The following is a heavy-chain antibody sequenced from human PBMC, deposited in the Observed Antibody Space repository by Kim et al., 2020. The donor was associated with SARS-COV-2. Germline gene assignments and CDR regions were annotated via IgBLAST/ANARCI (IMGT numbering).Heavy chain of an antibody. Sequence: YAESAKGRFTISRDNAKNTLYLQMNSLRAEDTAVYFCARAPYGSSWPLDYWGQGALVTVSS. J-gene: IGHJ4*02. V-gene: IGHV3-74*01. D-gene: IGHD6-13*01. CDR3: ARAPYGSSWPLDY.